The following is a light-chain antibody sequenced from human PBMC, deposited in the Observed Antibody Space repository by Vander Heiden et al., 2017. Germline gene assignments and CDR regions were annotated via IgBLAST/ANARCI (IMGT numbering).Light chain of an antibody. V-gene: IGLV2-14*03. CDR3: SSYTGSSTLVI. CDR2: DVN. J-gene: IGLJ2*01. Sequence: QSALTQPASVSGSPGESITISCTGTNSDVGGYNYVSWYQQHPGKAPQLLIFDVNNRPSGVSTRFSGSRSGNTASLAISGLLAEDEGFYYCSSYTGSSTLVIFGGGTKLTVL. CDR1: NSDVGGYNY.